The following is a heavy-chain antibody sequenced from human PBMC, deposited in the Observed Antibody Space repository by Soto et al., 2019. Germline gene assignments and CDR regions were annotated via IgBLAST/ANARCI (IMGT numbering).Heavy chain of an antibody. CDR1: GFTFSSYA. Sequence: GGSLRLSCAASGFTFSSYAMSWVRQAPGKGLEWVSAISGSGGSTYYADSVKGRFTISRDNSKNTLYLQMNSLRAEDTAVYYCAKPYSGYSTTSHFDYWGQGTLVTVSS. V-gene: IGHV3-23*01. D-gene: IGHD5-12*01. CDR2: ISGSGGST. CDR3: AKPYSGYSTTSHFDY. J-gene: IGHJ4*02.